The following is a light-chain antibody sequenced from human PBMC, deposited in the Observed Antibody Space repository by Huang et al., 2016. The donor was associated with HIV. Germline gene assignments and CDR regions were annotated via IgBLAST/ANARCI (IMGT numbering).Light chain of an antibody. Sequence: EIALTQSPATLSLSPRERATLSCRASQRVSSYLAWYQQKPVQAPRLLIYGASIRATGIPARFSGSGSGTDFTLTISSLEPEDFAVYYCQQRSSWPRFTFGPGTKVDIK. CDR3: QQRSSWPRFT. CDR1: QRVSSY. V-gene: IGKV3-11*01. CDR2: GAS. J-gene: IGKJ3*01.